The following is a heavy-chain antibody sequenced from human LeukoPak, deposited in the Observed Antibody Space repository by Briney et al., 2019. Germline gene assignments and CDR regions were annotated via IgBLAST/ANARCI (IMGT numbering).Heavy chain of an antibody. CDR1: GFTFSSYW. D-gene: IGHD4-23*01. CDR3: TRDLDYGGKSNFDY. J-gene: IGHJ4*02. CDR2: IKSAESSI. V-gene: IGHV3-74*01. Sequence: GSLRLSCAASGFTFSSYWMHWVRQAPGEGLVWVSRIKSAESSIRYADSVKGRFTISRDNAKNTLYLQMNSLRAEDTAVHYCTRDLDYGGKSNFDYWGQGTLVTVSS.